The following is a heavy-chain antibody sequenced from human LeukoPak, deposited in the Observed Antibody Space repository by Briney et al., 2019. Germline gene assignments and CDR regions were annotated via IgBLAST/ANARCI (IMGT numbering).Heavy chain of an antibody. CDR2: IISSSSYI. J-gene: IGHJ4*02. Sequence: GGSLRLSSAASGFTFSTYSMNWVRQAPGKGLEWVSSIISSSSYIYYADSVKGRFTISRDNAKNSLYLQMNSLRAEDTAVYYCARDPQYCSGGSCYSFDYWGQGTLVTVSS. D-gene: IGHD2-15*01. CDR3: ARDPQYCSGGSCYSFDY. V-gene: IGHV3-21*01. CDR1: GFTFSTYS.